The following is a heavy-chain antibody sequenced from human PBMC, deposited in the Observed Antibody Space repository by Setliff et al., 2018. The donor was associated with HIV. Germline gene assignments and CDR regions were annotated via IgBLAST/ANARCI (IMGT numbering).Heavy chain of an antibody. J-gene: IGHJ4*02. CDR1: GFTFSNYW. D-gene: IGHD5-18*01. V-gene: IGHV3-23*01. Sequence: GGSLRLSCAASGFTFSNYWMNWVRQAPGKGLEWVSALSTSGDSTYYADSVKGRFTISRDNSKNTLYLQMNSLRAEDTAVYYCAKHNTWIPNGFDYWGQGTLVTVSS. CDR2: LSTSGDST. CDR3: AKHNTWIPNGFDY.